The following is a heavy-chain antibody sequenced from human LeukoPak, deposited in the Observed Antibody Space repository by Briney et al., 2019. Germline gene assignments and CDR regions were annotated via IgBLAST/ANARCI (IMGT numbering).Heavy chain of an antibody. D-gene: IGHD1-26*01. J-gene: IGHJ4*02. CDR1: RFTLSGYA. Sequence: LRLSCVPPRFTLSGYAVSWARQAPGKGLKRVSTISGSGGSTYYADSVEGRFTISRDNSKNTLYLQMNSLRAEDTAVYYCAKGRGGSYGYFDYWGQGTLVTVSS. CDR2: ISGSGGST. V-gene: IGHV3-23*01. CDR3: AKGRGGSYGYFDY.